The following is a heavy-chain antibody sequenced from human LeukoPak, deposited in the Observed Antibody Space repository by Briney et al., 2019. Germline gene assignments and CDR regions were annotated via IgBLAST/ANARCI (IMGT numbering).Heavy chain of an antibody. V-gene: IGHV3-23*01. J-gene: IGHJ4*02. Sequence: GGSLRLSCVASGFIFRNYAMSWVRQAPGEGLEWVSGISDNGGGTYYADSVKGRFTISRDNSKSMLYLQMNSLRAEDTAVYYCAKESGALGVPLYDYWGQGILVTGSS. CDR3: AKESGALGVPLYDY. CDR1: GFIFRNYA. D-gene: IGHD1-1*01. CDR2: ISDNGGGT.